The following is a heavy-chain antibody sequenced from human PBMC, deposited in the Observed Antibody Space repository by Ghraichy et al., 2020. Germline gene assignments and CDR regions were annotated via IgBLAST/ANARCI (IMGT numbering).Heavy chain of an antibody. CDR1: GYAFTGYY. Sequence: VKVSCEASGYAFTGYYLHWIRQAPGQGLEWVGQINPFTGDTKSAQTFQGRVAMTGDSSISTAYLELNGLRIDDTATYYCTRFLSGQYNSFDAWGRGTQVTV. D-gene: IGHD5-24*01. J-gene: IGHJ5*02. CDR3: TRFLSGQYNSFDA. CDR2: INPFTGDT. V-gene: IGHV1-2*06.